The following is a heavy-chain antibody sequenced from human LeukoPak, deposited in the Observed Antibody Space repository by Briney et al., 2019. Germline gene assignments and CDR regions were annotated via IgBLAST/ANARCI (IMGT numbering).Heavy chain of an antibody. CDR2: ISSSSSTI. Sequence: GGSLRLSCAASEFTFSTYSMNWVRQAPGKGLEWVSYISSSSSTIYYADSVKGRFTISRDNSKNSLFLQMNSLRAEDTAVYYCARGRLVRPPGYDYWGQGTLVTVSS. D-gene: IGHD3-9*01. CDR3: ARGRLVRPPGYDY. V-gene: IGHV3-48*01. J-gene: IGHJ4*02. CDR1: EFTFSTYS.